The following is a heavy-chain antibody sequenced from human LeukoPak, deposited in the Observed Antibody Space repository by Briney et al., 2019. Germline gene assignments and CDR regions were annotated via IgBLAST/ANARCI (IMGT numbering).Heavy chain of an antibody. Sequence: ASVKVSCTASGYTFTSYGISWVRQAPGQGLEWMGWISAYNGNTNYAQKLQGRVTMTTDTSTSTAYMELRSLRSEDTAVYYCASGMDSSGYYYGPHAFDIWGQGTMVTVSS. CDR3: ASGMDSSGYYYGPHAFDI. CDR2: ISAYNGNT. D-gene: IGHD3-22*01. CDR1: GYTFTSYG. V-gene: IGHV1-18*01. J-gene: IGHJ3*02.